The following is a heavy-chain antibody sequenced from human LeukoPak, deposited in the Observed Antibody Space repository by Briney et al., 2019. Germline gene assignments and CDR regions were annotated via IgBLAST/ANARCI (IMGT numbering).Heavy chain of an antibody. D-gene: IGHD4-17*01. V-gene: IGHV3-23*01. CDR3: AKAYGDYVGYYYGMDV. CDR1: GFTFSSYA. Sequence: GGSLRLSCAASGFTFSSYAMSWVRQAPGKGLEWVSAISGSGGSTYYADSVKGRFAISRDNSKNTLYLQMNSLRAEDTAVYYCAKAYGDYVGYYYGMDVWGQGTTVTVSS. CDR2: ISGSGGST. J-gene: IGHJ6*02.